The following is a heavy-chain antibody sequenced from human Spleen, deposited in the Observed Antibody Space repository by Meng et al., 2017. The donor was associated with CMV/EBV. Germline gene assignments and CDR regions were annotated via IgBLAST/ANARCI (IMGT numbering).Heavy chain of an antibody. V-gene: IGHV5-51*01. D-gene: IGHD6-6*01. Sequence: KVSCKASGSSFTNWIGWVRQMPGKGLEWMGIIFPPDSDTRYSPSFQGQVTISADKSISTAYLQWSSLKASDTAIYYCAREAARGLDYWGQGTPVTVS. J-gene: IGHJ4*02. CDR2: IFPPDSDT. CDR3: AREAARGLDY. CDR1: GSSFTNW.